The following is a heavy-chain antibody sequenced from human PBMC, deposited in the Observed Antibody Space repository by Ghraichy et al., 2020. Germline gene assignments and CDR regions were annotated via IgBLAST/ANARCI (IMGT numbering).Heavy chain of an antibody. CDR2: TYYRSKWYN. CDR3: ARDLHCCSSTSCYRGYYYYGMYV. CDR1: GDSVSSNSAA. J-gene: IGHJ6*02. Sequence: LSLTCAISGDSVSSNSAAWNWIRQSPSRGLEWLGRTYYRSKWYNDYAVSVKSRITINPDTSKNQFSLQLNSVTPEDTAVYYCARDLHCCSSTSCYRGYYYYGMYVWSQGTTVTVSS. V-gene: IGHV6-1*01. D-gene: IGHD2-2*02.